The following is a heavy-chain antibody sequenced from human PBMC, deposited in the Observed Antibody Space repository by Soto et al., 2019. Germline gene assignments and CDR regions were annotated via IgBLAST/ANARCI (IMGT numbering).Heavy chain of an antibody. Sequence: EVQLLESGGGLVQPGGSLRLSCAASGFTFSSYAMSWVGQAPGKGLEWVSTLSGSGGSTYSADSVNGRFTISRDNSKNTLYLQMNSLRAEDTAVYYCAKDSTAYSSAYDFDSWGQGTLVTVSS. D-gene: IGHD6-6*01. CDR2: LSGSGGST. V-gene: IGHV3-23*01. J-gene: IGHJ4*02. CDR1: GFTFSSYA. CDR3: AKDSTAYSSAYDFDS.